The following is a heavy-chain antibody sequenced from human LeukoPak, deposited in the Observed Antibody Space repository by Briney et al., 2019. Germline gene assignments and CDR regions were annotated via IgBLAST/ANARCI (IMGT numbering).Heavy chain of an antibody. CDR2: INHIGST. D-gene: IGHD6-19*01. CDR1: GGSFSYYF. V-gene: IGHV4-34*01. J-gene: IGHJ4*02. CDR3: AREREESGAWYERPHFDY. Sequence: SETLSLTCAGYGGSFSYYFWAWIRQSPGKGVEWIGEINHIGSTNYNPPLKSRVTISVDTSKNQFSLKVSSVTAADTAVYYCAREREESGAWYERPHFDYWGQGALVTVSS.